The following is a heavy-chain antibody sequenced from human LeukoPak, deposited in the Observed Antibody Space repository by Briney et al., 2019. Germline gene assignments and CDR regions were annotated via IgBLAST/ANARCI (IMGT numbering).Heavy chain of an antibody. V-gene: IGHV1-18*01. CDR1: GYTFTSYG. CDR2: ISAYNGNT. D-gene: IGHD6-19*01. Sequence: ASVKVSCKASGYTFTSYGISWVRQAPGQGLEWMGWISAYNGNTNYAQNLQGRVTMTTDTSTRTAYMGVRSLRSDDTAVYYCARCGRSGWYGDYYYMDVWGKGTTVTVSS. J-gene: IGHJ6*03. CDR3: ARCGRSGWYGDYYYMDV.